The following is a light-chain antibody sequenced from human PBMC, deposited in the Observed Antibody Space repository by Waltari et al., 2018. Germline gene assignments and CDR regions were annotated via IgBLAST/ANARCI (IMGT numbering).Light chain of an antibody. CDR1: QSVSTN. Sequence: VLTQSPATLSVSPGERATLSCRASQSVSTNLAWYQQRPGPPPRLLIYDSSKRATGIPARFSGSGSGTAFTLAIDSLEPEDFAVYYCQQRTNWWTFGQGTKVDIK. CDR2: DSS. J-gene: IGKJ1*01. V-gene: IGKV3-11*01. CDR3: QQRTNWWT.